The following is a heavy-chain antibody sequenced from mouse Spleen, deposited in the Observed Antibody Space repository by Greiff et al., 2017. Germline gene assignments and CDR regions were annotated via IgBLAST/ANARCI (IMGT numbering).Heavy chain of an antibody. J-gene: IGHJ2*01. CDR1: GFTFSDYY. CDR3: ARHTGYFDY. CDR2: ISNGGGST. Sequence: EVQGVESGGGLVQPGGSLKLSCATSGFTFSDYYMYWVRQTPVKRLEWVAYISNGGGSTYYPDTVKGRFTISRDNAKNTLYLQMSRLKSEDTAMYYCARHTGYFDYWGQGTTRTVSS. V-gene: IGHV5-12*02.